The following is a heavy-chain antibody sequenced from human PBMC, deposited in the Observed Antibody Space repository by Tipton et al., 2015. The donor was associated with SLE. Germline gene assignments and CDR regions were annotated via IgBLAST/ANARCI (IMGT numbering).Heavy chain of an antibody. CDR3: ARDPPSSYYYGMDV. Sequence: TLSLTCSVSGAPISRHYWTWIRQPPGKGLEWIGYIFFSGNTKYNPSLNSRITMSIDTSKDQFSLNLSSVTAADTAVYYCARDPPSSYYYGMDVWGQGTTVTVSS. V-gene: IGHV4-4*08. D-gene: IGHD3-16*01. CDR2: IFFSGNT. J-gene: IGHJ6*02. CDR1: GAPISRHY.